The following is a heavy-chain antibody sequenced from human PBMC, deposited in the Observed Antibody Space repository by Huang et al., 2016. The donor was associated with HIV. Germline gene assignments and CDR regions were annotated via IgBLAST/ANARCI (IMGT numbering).Heavy chain of an antibody. CDR1: GFTLRTYA. V-gene: IGHV3-30-3*01. D-gene: IGHD3-22*01. CDR2: TSSDGTNK. J-gene: IGHJ4*02. CDR3: ARDFYNDDSLTLDH. Sequence: QVQLVESGGGVVQPGRSLRLSCAASGFTLRTYAMHWVRQAPGKGLEWVAVTSSDGTNKFYTGSVKGRFSISRENSKNTLYLQMNSLRNDDTAVYYCARDFYNDDSLTLDHWGQGTLVTVAS.